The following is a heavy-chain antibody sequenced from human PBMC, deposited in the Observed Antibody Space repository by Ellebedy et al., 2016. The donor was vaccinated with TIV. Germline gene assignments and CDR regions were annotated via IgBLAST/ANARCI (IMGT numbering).Heavy chain of an antibody. CDR3: ARGLHAFDI. Sequence: MPSETLSLTCTVSGGSISPYYWSWIRQPPGKGLEWIGYISYSGSTNYNPSLQSRVTISVDASKNQFSLKLTSVTAADTAVYYCARGLHAFDIWGQGTMVTVSS. CDR2: ISYSGST. V-gene: IGHV4-59*01. J-gene: IGHJ3*02. CDR1: GGSISPYY.